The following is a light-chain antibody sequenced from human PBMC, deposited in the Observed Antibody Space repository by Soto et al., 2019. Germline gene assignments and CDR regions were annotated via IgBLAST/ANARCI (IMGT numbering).Light chain of an antibody. CDR1: QSVRSW. V-gene: IGKV1-5*01. J-gene: IGKJ1*01. Sequence: DIQMTQSPATLSASVGDRVTITCRAGQSVRSWLAWYQQKPGTAPKLLIFDASRLESGVPSRFSGSTSGTEFTLTISSLQPDDFATYYCQQSYSTTWTFGQGTKVDIK. CDR3: QQSYSTTWT. CDR2: DAS.